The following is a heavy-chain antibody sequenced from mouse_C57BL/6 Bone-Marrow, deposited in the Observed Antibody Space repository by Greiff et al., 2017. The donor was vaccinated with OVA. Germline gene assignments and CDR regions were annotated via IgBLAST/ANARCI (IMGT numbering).Heavy chain of an antibody. Sequence: EVKLMESGGGLVQPKGSLKLSCAASGFSFNTYAMNWVRQAPGKGLEWVARIRSKSNNYATYYADSVKDRFTISRDDSESMLYLQMNNLKTEDTAMYYCVRQTTVVAKDYFDYWGQGTTLTVSS. D-gene: IGHD1-1*01. CDR2: IRSKSNNYAT. J-gene: IGHJ2*01. CDR1: GFSFNTYA. V-gene: IGHV10-1*01. CDR3: VRQTTVVAKDYFDY.